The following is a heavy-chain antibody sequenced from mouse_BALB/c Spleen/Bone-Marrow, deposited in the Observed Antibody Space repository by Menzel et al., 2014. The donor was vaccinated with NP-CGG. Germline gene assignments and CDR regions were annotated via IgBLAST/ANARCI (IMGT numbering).Heavy chain of an antibody. CDR3: ARDSSGSFGY. D-gene: IGHD3-1*01. V-gene: IGHV5-9-4*01. Sequence: LAESGGGLVKPGASLKLSCAASGFTFSYYGMFWVCQFPEKRLERVAEISSGGSYTYYPDTVTGRFTISRDNAKNTLYLEMSSLRSEDTAMYYCARDSSGSFGYWGQDTTLTVSS. CDR2: ISSGGSYT. J-gene: IGHJ2*01. CDR1: GFTFSYYG.